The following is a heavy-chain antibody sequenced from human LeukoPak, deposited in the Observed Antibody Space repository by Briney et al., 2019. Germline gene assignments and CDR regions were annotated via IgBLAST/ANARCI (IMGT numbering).Heavy chain of an antibody. V-gene: IGHV1-2*02. D-gene: IGHD3-22*01. CDR1: GYTFTGYY. CDR2: INPNSGGS. CDR3: AADYDSSGYYQPTDY. J-gene: IGHJ4*02. Sequence: ASVKVSCKASGYTFTGYYMHWVRQAPGQGLEWMGWINPNSGGSNYAQRFQGRVTMTTDTSISTAYMELSRLRSEDTAVYYCAADYDSSGYYQPTDYWGQGTLVTVSS.